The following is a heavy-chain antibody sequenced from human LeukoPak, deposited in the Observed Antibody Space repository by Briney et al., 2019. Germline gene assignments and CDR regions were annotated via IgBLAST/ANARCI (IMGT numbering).Heavy chain of an antibody. CDR2: IYYSGST. CDR1: GGSISSYY. J-gene: IGHJ4*02. CDR3: ARGGRSSWNYFDY. Sequence: SSETLSLTCTVSGGSISSYYWSWIRQPPGKGLEWIGYIYYSGSTNYNPSLKSRVTISVDTSKNQFSLKLSSVTAADTAVYYCARGGRSSWNYFDYWGQGTLVTVSS. V-gene: IGHV4-59*08. D-gene: IGHD6-13*01.